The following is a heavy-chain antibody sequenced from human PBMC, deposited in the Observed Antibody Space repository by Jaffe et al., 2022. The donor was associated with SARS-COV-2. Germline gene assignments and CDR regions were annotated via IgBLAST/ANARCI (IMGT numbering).Heavy chain of an antibody. CDR1: GFTFSSYA. D-gene: IGHD1-26*01. J-gene: IGHJ4*02. CDR2: ISGSGGST. V-gene: IGHV3-23*01. Sequence: EVQLLESGGGLVQPGGSLRLSCAASGFTFSSYAMSWVRQAPGKGLEWVSAISGSGGSTYYADSVKGRFTISRDNSKNTLYLQMNSLRAEDTAVYYCAKDPRGRLSGGATNFDYWGQGTLVTVSS. CDR3: AKDPRGRLSGGATNFDY.